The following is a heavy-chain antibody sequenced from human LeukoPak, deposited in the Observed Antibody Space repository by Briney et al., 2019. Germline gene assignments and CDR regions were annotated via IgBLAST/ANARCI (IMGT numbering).Heavy chain of an antibody. CDR3: IRAGDTGWSRVETPFPFHF. Sequence: GGSLRLSREASGFTFSTPWMHWVRQAPGKGLVWISRMNTDGTMTAYADSVKGRFSISRDNARNTLYLHMNNLRADDTAVYYCIRAGDTGWSRVETPFPFHFWGQGTMVTVSS. D-gene: IGHD6-19*01. J-gene: IGHJ3*01. V-gene: IGHV3-74*01. CDR1: GFTFSTPW. CDR2: MNTDGTMT.